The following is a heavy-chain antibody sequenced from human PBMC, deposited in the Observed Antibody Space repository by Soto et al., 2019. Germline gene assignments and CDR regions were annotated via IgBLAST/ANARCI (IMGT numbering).Heavy chain of an antibody. D-gene: IGHD6-6*01. CDR1: GFTFSSYE. V-gene: IGHV3-48*03. J-gene: IGHJ6*02. CDR2: ISSSGSTI. Sequence: GGSLRLSCAASGFTFSSYEMNWVRQAPGKGLEWVSYISSSGSTIYYADSVRGRFTITRDNAKNSLYLQMNSLRAEDTAVYYCARGSVLLAYGMDVWGQGTTVTVSS. CDR3: ARGSVLLAYGMDV.